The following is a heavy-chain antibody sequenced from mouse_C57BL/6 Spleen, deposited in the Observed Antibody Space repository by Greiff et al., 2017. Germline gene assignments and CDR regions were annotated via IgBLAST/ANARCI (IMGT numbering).Heavy chain of an antibody. CDR2: IDPSDSET. Sequence: VQLQQPGAELVRPGSSVKLSCKASGYTFTSYWMHWVKQRPIQGLEWIGNIDPSDSETHYNQKFKDKATLTVDKSSSTAYMQLSSLKSEDSAVYYCAREDVKGFYYWGQGTPLTVSS. CDR3: AREDVKGFYY. D-gene: IGHD1-3*01. CDR1: GYTFTSYW. J-gene: IGHJ2*01. V-gene: IGHV1-52*01.